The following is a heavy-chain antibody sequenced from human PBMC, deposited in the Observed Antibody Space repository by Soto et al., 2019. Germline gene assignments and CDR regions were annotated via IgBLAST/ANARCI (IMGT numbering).Heavy chain of an antibody. CDR3: ARERPSNGLHYYDTSGNLN. J-gene: IGHJ4*02. D-gene: IGHD3-22*01. Sequence: QVQLVQSGAEMKKPGASVRVSCKASGYTFISYGISWVRQAPGQGLEWVGWINTYNGSTIYAQKLQGRVTMTTHTSTSTAYMELRSLRSDDTAVYYCARERPSNGLHYYDTSGNLNWGQGTLVTVSS. CDR1: GYTFISYG. V-gene: IGHV1-18*01. CDR2: INTYNGST.